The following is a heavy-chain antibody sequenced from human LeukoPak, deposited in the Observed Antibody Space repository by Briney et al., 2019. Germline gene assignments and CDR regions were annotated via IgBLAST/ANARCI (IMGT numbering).Heavy chain of an antibody. J-gene: IGHJ3*02. CDR1: GYTFTGYY. CDR3: AMYHYDSSGPYVGAFDI. V-gene: IGHV1-2*02. Sequence: GASVKVSCKASGYTFTGYYMHWVRQAPGQGLEWMGWINPNSGGTNYAQKFQGRVTMTRDTSISTAYMELSRLRSDDTAVYYCAMYHYDSSGPYVGAFDIWGQGTMVTVSS. CDR2: INPNSGGT. D-gene: IGHD3-22*01.